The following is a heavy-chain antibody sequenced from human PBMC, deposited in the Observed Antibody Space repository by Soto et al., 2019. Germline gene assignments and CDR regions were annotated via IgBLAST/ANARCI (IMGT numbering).Heavy chain of an antibody. Sequence: KTSETLSLTCAVYGGSFSGYYWSWIRQPPGKGLEWIGEINHSGSTNYNPSLKSRVTISVDTSKNQFSLKLSSVTAADTAVYYCARVLVRALRNWFDPWGQGTLVTVSS. J-gene: IGHJ5*02. D-gene: IGHD6-6*01. CDR3: ARVLVRALRNWFDP. CDR2: INHSGST. V-gene: IGHV4-34*01. CDR1: GGSFSGYY.